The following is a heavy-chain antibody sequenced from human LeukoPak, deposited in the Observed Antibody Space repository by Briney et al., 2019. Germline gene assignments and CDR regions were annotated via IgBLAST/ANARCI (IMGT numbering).Heavy chain of an antibody. V-gene: IGHV3-20*04. J-gene: IGHJ5*02. Sequence: PGGSLRLSCAASGFTFDDYSMSWIRQAPGRGPEWVSRLNWLGEDIGYAESVKGRFTISRDNAKNSLFLQMDSLRVDDTAVYYCARENYDFWTGYYTGGRWFDPWGQGTLVTVSS. CDR1: GFTFDDYS. D-gene: IGHD3-3*01. CDR3: ARENYDFWTGYYTGGRWFDP. CDR2: LNWLGEDI.